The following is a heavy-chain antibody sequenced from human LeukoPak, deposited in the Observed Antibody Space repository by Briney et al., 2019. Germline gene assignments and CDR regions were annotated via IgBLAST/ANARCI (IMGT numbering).Heavy chain of an antibody. V-gene: IGHV4-34*01. Sequence: SETLSLTCAVYGGSFSGYYWSWIRQPPGKGLEWIGEINHSGSTNYNPSLKSRVTISVDTSKNQFSLKLSSVTAADTAVYYCARGRGYSGYVGYWGQGTLVTVSS. J-gene: IGHJ4*02. CDR3: ARGRGYSGYVGY. D-gene: IGHD5-12*01. CDR1: GGSFSGYY. CDR2: INHSGST.